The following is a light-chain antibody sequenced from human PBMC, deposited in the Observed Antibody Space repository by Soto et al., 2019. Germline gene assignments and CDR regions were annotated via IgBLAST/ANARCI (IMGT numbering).Light chain of an antibody. V-gene: IGKV1-33*01. J-gene: IGKJ5*01. Sequence: DIQLTQFPSALSASVGDRVTNTCRASQTISSWLAWYQQKPGKAPKLLIYAASNLEAGVPSRFRGSGSGTDFTFTISRLQPEDIATYYCQQYENLPTFGQGTRLEIK. CDR3: QQYENLPT. CDR1: QTISSW. CDR2: AAS.